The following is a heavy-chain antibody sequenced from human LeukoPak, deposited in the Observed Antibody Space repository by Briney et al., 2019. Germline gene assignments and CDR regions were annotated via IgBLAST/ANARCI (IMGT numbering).Heavy chain of an antibody. V-gene: IGHV3-74*01. Sequence: QPGGSLRLSCAASGFTFSSYWMHWVRQAPGKGLVWVSRINSDGSSTSYTDSVKGRFTISRDNAKNTLYLQMNSLRAEDTAVYYCARERGGDAFDIWGQGTMVTVSS. CDR3: ARERGGDAFDI. J-gene: IGHJ3*02. CDR2: INSDGSST. CDR1: GFTFSSYW.